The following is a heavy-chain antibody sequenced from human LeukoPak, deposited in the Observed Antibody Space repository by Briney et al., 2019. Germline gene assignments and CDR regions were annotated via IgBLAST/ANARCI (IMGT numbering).Heavy chain of an antibody. CDR2: IIVASGAT. CDR1: GFTFSTSA. CDR3: EL. D-gene: IGHD4-23*01. V-gene: IGHV1-58*01. J-gene: IGHJ3*01. Sequence: GASVKVSCKASGFTFSTSAVQWVRQARGQRLEWIGWIIVASGATNYAQSLQGGLTITRDMSTGTAYNCVAELYGGNSDCCNFELWGQGTVVTVSS.